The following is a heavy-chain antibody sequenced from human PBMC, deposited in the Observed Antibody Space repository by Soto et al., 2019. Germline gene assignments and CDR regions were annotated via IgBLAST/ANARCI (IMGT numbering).Heavy chain of an antibody. D-gene: IGHD1-1*01. J-gene: IGHJ5*02. CDR3: ATGRSTRFDP. Sequence: QGLLVAYGGRVVQPGRSLRLSCVASGFTFNRYGMHWVRQAPGKGLEWVAEISFDGTAKYYAESVKGRFTVSRDNGNNTLHLEMNSLGAKDTAVYFCATGRSTRFDPWGQGTLVTVSS. V-gene: IGHV3-30*03. CDR1: GFTFNRYG. CDR2: ISFDGTAK.